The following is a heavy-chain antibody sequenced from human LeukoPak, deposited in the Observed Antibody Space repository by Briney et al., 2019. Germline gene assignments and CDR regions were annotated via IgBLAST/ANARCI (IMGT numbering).Heavy chain of an antibody. Sequence: SETLSLTYTVSGGSISTSSYYWGWVRQPPGKGLEWIGNIFYSGSTYYSPSLKSRFTISVDTSKTQFSLKLSSGTAADTAVYYCARDRIYGSGSDHFDYWGQGTLVTVSS. CDR3: ARDRIYGSGSDHFDY. D-gene: IGHD3-10*01. CDR2: IFYSGST. J-gene: IGHJ4*02. CDR1: GGSISTSSYY. V-gene: IGHV4-39*07.